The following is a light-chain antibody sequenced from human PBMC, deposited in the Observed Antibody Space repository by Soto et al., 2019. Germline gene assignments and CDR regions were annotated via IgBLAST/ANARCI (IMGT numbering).Light chain of an antibody. CDR1: HSVSSSY. J-gene: IGKJ3*01. CDR2: GAS. Sequence: EIVLTQSPGTLSLSPGEIATLSCRASHSVSSSYLAWYQQKPGQAPRLLIYGASSRATGIPDRFSGSGSGTDFTLTISRLEPEDFAVYYWQQYGSSPPYTFGPGTNVDIK. CDR3: QQYGSSPPYT. V-gene: IGKV3-20*01.